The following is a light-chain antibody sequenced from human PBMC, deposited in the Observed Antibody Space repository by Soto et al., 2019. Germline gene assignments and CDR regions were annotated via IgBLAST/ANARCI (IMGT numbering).Light chain of an antibody. CDR3: QHYNSYSEA. CDR2: KAS. Sequence: DIQMTQSPSTLSGSVGDRVTITCRASQTISSWLAWYQQKPGKAPKLLIYKASTLKSGVPSRFSGSGSGTEFTLTIISLRPDDFATYYCQHYNSYSEAFGQGTKVDIK. V-gene: IGKV1-5*03. J-gene: IGKJ1*01. CDR1: QTISSW.